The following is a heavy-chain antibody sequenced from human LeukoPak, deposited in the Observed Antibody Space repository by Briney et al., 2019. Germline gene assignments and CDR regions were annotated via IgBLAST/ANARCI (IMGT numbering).Heavy chain of an antibody. J-gene: IGHJ4*02. CDR3: APLYSSSPFDY. CDR2: INSDGSST. CDR1: GFTFSSYW. V-gene: IGHV3-74*01. Sequence: GGSLRLSCAASGFTFSSYWMHWVRHAPGKGLVWVSRINSDGSSTSYADSVKGRFTISRDNAKNTLYLQMNSLRAEDTAVYYCAPLYSSSPFDYWGQGTLVTVSS. D-gene: IGHD6-13*01.